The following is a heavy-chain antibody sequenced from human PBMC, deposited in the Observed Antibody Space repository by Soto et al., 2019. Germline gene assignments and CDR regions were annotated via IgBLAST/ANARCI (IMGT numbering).Heavy chain of an antibody. CDR1: GFNFSDYY. CDR2: ISSSSGSI. Sequence: QVQLVESGGGLVKPGGSLRLSCAASGFNFSDYYMSWIRQAPGKGLEWISYISSSSGSIYYADSVKGRFTISRDNAKNSLYLQMNSLRAEDMAVYFCARGGYSGYAIYWGQGTVVTVSS. CDR3: ARGGYSGYAIY. V-gene: IGHV3-11*01. J-gene: IGHJ4*02. D-gene: IGHD5-12*01.